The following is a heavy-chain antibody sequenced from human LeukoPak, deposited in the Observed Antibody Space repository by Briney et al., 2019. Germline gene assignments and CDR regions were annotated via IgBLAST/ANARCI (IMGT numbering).Heavy chain of an antibody. V-gene: IGHV4-59*01. D-gene: IGHD1-26*01. J-gene: IGHJ4*02. Sequence: PSETLSLTCTVSGGSISSYYWSWIRQPPGKGLEWIGYIYYSGSTNYNPSLKSRVTISVNTSKNQFSLKLSSVTAADTAVYYCARAPLYIVGAPYFDYWGQGTLVTVSS. CDR3: ARAPLYIVGAPYFDY. CDR1: GGSISSYY. CDR2: IYYSGST.